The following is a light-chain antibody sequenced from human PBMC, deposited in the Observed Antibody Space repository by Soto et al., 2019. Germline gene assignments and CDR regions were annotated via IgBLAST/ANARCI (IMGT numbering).Light chain of an antibody. CDR1: QGIAND. V-gene: IGKV1-6*01. Sequence: AIQITQAPSSRSASVGDRVTIPCRASQGIANDLGWYRQTPGKAPKXLIYAASSLQSGVPSRFSGSGSGTDCTRTISSLQPEDFATDYCPQSYMNTWTFGPGTKVDIK. CDR3: PQSYMNTWT. CDR2: AAS. J-gene: IGKJ1*01.